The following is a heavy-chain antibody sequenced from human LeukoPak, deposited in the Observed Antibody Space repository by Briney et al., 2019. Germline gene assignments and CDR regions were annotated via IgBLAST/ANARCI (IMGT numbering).Heavy chain of an antibody. CDR2: ISGSGGST. CDR3: AKAGQKIVVVIAIDY. V-gene: IGHV3-23*01. J-gene: IGHJ4*02. Sequence: GGSLRLSCAASGFTFSSYAMSWVRQAPGKGLEWVSAISGSGGSTYYADSVKGRFTISRDNSKNTLYLQMNSLRAEDTAVYYCAKAGQKIVVVIAIDYWGQGTLVTVSS. D-gene: IGHD2-21*01. CDR1: GFTFSSYA.